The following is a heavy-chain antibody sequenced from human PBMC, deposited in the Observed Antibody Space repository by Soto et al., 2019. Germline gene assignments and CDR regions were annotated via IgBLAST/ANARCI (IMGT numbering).Heavy chain of an antibody. Sequence: QVQLQESGPGLVKPSGTLSLTCAVSGGSVTISNWWSWVRQNPGKGLEWIGQMHHSGSTNYNTSLTSRGTISVDKSKNQCSLEMKSVTAAHTGVHYCARGGSYFYMDVWGKGTTVTVSS. CDR3: ARGGSYFYMDV. J-gene: IGHJ6*03. V-gene: IGHV4-4*02. D-gene: IGHD1-26*01. CDR2: MHHSGST. CDR1: GGSVTISNW.